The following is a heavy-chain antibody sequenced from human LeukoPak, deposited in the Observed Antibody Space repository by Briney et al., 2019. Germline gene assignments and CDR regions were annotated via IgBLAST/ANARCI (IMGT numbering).Heavy chain of an antibody. D-gene: IGHD3-3*01. V-gene: IGHV3-49*04. J-gene: IGHJ4*02. Sequence: GRXLRLSCTASGFTFGDYAMRWVRQAPGKGREGVGFIRSKGYGGPTEYSASLKGTFTISRDDSQRFAYLQMNSLKTEDTAVYYCTRVISRLTIFGLVIEGAVDYWGQGTLVTVSS. CDR2: IRSKGYGGPT. CDR3: TRVISRLTIFGLVIEGAVDY. CDR1: GFTFGDYA.